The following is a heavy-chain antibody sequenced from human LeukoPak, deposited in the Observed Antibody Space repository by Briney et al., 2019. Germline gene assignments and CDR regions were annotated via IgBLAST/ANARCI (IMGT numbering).Heavy chain of an antibody. CDR3: ARGERYDSSGYPFDY. CDR2: INPNSGDT. CDR1: GYTSTGYF. Sequence: ASVKVSCKASGYTSTGYFIHWVRQAPGQGLEWVGWINPNSGDTNYAQKFQGRVTMTRDTSISTAYMELSRLRSDDTAVYYCARGERYDSSGYPFDYWGQGTLVTVSS. D-gene: IGHD3-22*01. J-gene: IGHJ4*02. V-gene: IGHV1-2*02.